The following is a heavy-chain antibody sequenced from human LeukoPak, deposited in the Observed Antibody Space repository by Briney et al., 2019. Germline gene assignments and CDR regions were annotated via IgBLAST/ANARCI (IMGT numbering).Heavy chain of an antibody. CDR3: ARDTSCSGGRCYPVGYFDY. Sequence: PGGSLRLSCAASGIILSSYAMHWVRQAPGKGLEWVAVISYDGTNKYDADSVKGRFTISRDNSKNTLYLQMNSLRNEDTAVYYCARDTSCSGGRCYPVGYFDYWGQGTLVTVSS. D-gene: IGHD2-15*01. CDR1: GIILSSYA. J-gene: IGHJ4*02. CDR2: ISYDGTNK. V-gene: IGHV3-30*01.